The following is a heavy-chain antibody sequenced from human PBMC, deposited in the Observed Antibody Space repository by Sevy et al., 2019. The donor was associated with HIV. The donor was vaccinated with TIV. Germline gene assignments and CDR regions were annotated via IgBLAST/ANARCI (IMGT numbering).Heavy chain of an antibody. CDR2: INPNSGGT. D-gene: IGHD2-2*01. CDR3: ARGMVVVPAADQDFDY. CDR1: GYTFTGYY. J-gene: IGHJ4*02. Sequence: ASVKVSCKASGYTFTGYYMHWVRQAPGQGLEWMGWINPNSGGTNYAQKFQGRVTMTRDTSISTAYMELSRLGSDDTAVYYGARGMVVVPAADQDFDYWGQGTLVTVSS. V-gene: IGHV1-2*02.